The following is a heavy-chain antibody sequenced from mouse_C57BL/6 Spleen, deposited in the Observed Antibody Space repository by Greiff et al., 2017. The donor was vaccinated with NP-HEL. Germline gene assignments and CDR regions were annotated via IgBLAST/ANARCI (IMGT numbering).Heavy chain of an antibody. J-gene: IGHJ3*01. V-gene: IGHV2-6-1*01. CDR2: IWSDGST. D-gene: IGHD2-4*01. CDR1: GFSLTSYG. CDR3: ARHDDYDGAWFAY. Sequence: VKLMESGPGLVAPSQSLSITCTVSGFSLTSYGVHWVRQPPGKGLAWLVVIWSDGSTTYNSALKSRLSISKDNSKSQVFLKRNSLQTDDTAMYYCARHDDYDGAWFAYWGQGTLVTVSA.